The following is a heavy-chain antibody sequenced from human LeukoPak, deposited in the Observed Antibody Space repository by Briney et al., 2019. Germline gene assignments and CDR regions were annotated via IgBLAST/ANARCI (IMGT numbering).Heavy chain of an antibody. CDR3: ARDQLPAGDYVTHWFDP. Sequence: PGGSLRLSCAASGFTFSSYSMNWVRQAPGKGLEWVSYIDSSSTTVLYADSVKGRFTISRDNAKNSLYLQMNSLRDEDTAVYYCARDQLPAGDYVTHWFDPRGQGTLVTVSS. D-gene: IGHD4-17*01. CDR1: GFTFSSYS. CDR2: IDSSSTTV. J-gene: IGHJ5*02. V-gene: IGHV3-48*02.